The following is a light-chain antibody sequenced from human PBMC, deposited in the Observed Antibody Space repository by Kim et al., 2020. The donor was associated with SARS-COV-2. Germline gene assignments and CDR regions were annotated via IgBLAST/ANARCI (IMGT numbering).Light chain of an antibody. CDR2: DVT. Sequence: QSALTQPASVSGSPGQSITVSCTGTSTDVGGYNYVSWSQQHPGKAPKLIIYDVTKRPSGVSDRFSGSKSGNTASLTISGLQAEDEADCYCSSYTGSATYVFGTGTKVTVL. J-gene: IGLJ1*01. CDR1: STDVGGYNY. CDR3: SSYTGSATYV. V-gene: IGLV2-14*01.